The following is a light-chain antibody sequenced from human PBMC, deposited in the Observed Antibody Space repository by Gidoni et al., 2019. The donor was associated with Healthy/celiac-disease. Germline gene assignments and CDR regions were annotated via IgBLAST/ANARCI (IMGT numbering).Light chain of an antibody. CDR3: QQSYSTRT. CDR2: AAS. Sequence: DIQMTQSPSSLSASVGDRVTITCRASQSIRSYLNWYQQKPGKAPKLLIYAASSLQSGVPSRFSGSGSGTDFTLTISSLQPEDFATYYGQQSYSTRTFCQGTKLEIK. V-gene: IGKV1-39*01. J-gene: IGKJ2*01. CDR1: QSIRSY.